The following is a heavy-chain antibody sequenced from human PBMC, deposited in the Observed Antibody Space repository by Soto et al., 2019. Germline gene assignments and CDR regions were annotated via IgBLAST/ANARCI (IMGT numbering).Heavy chain of an antibody. V-gene: IGHV4-39*01. D-gene: IGHD2-21*02. CDR2: IYYSGST. Sequence: QLQLQESGPGLVKPSETLSLTCTVSGGSISSSSYFWGWIRQPPGKGLEWIGSIYYSGSTYYNPSLKSRVTASVDTSKNQFSLKLSSVTAADTAVYDCARHPSDFWFDPWGQGTLVTVSS. CDR3: ARHPSDFWFDP. CDR1: GGSISSSSYF. J-gene: IGHJ5*02.